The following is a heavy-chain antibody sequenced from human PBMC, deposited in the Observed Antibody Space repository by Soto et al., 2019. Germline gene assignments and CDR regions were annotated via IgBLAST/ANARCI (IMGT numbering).Heavy chain of an antibody. Sequence: QVQLVQSGAEVKKPGSSVKVSCKASGGTFSSYTISWVRQAPGQGLEWMGRIIPILGIANYAQKFQGRVTITADKSTSTAYMELGSLRSEDTAVYYCATSPPRYCSSTSCYPTDYWGQGTLVTVSS. D-gene: IGHD2-2*01. CDR3: ATSPPRYCSSTSCYPTDY. CDR2: IIPILGIA. CDR1: GGTFSSYT. V-gene: IGHV1-69*02. J-gene: IGHJ4*02.